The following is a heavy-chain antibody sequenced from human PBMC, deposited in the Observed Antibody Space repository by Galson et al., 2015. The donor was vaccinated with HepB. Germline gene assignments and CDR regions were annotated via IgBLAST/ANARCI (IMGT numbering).Heavy chain of an antibody. CDR1: GYTFTGYY. V-gene: IGHV1-2*02. J-gene: IGHJ6*03. CDR3: ARPFCSSTTCNSYMDV. Sequence: SVKVSCKASGYTFTGYYMHWVRQAPGQGLEWMGWINPNSGGTNYAQKFQGRVTMTGDTSISTAYTELSRLRSDDTAVYYCARPFCSSTTCNSYMDVWGKGTTVTVSS. D-gene: IGHD2-2*01. CDR2: INPNSGGT.